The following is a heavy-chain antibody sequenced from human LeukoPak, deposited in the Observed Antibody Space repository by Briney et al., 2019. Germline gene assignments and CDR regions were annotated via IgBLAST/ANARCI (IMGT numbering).Heavy chain of an antibody. D-gene: IGHD6-19*01. CDR1: GFTFSSYR. Sequence: GGSLRLSCAASGFTFSSYRMNWVRQAPGKGLEGVSSISSSSTNIYYADSVKGRFTISRDNAKNSLYLQMNSLRAEDTAVYYCARVYSSGWYFDPWGQGTLVTVSS. CDR2: ISSSSTNI. V-gene: IGHV3-21*01. J-gene: IGHJ5*02. CDR3: ARVYSSGWYFDP.